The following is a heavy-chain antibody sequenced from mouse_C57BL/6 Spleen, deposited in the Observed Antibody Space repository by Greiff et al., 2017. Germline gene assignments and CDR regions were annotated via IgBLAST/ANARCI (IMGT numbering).Heavy chain of an antibody. J-gene: IGHJ2*01. Sequence: EVQLVESGGGLVKPGGSLKLSCAASGFTFSSYAMSWVRQTPEKRLEWVATISDGGSYTYYPDNVKGRFTISRDNAKNNLYLQMSHLKSEDTAMXYCARDGLRRTLYYFDYWGQGTTLTVSS. CDR3: ARDGLRRTLYYFDY. CDR1: GFTFSSYA. V-gene: IGHV5-4*01. CDR2: ISDGGSYT. D-gene: IGHD2-4*01.